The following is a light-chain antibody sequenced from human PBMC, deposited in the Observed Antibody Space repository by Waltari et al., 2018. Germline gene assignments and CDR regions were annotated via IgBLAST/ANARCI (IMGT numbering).Light chain of an antibody. J-gene: IGKJ4*01. CDR2: DAS. Sequence: EIVLTQSPATLSLSPGERATLSCRASQSVGTYLAWYQQKPGQAPSLLISDASYRASGTPARFSGSGSGTDFTLTISSLEPEDFAIYYCQQRTDWPPLTFGGGTKVEIK. V-gene: IGKV3-11*01. CDR1: QSVGTY. CDR3: QQRTDWPPLT.